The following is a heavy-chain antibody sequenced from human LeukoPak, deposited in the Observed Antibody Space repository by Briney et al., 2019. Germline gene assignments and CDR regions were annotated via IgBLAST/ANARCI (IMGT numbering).Heavy chain of an antibody. D-gene: IGHD3-9*01. CDR3: AKPGRDFDWPTGVFDY. CDR2: IQYDGTSK. V-gene: IGHV3-30*02. CDR1: GFTFSTYG. J-gene: IGHJ4*02. Sequence: GGSLRLSCAASGFTFSTYGMHWVRQAPGKGLEWVAFIQYDGTSKYYADSVKGRFTISRDNSKNTLYLQMNSLRPEDTAVYYCAKPGRDFDWPTGVFDYWGQGTLVTVSS.